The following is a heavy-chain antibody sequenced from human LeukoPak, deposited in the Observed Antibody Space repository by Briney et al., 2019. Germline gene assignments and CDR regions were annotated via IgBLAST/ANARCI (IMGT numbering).Heavy chain of an antibody. CDR2: ISSSSSYI. CDR3: ARAVQKAEDY. J-gene: IGHJ4*02. Sequence: GGSLRLSCAASGFTFSSYSMNWVRQAPGKGLEWVSSISSSSSYIYYADSVRGRFTTSRDSAKNSLYLQMNSLRAEDTAVYYCARAVQKAEDYWGQGTLVTVSS. V-gene: IGHV3-21*01. CDR1: GFTFSSYS. D-gene: IGHD3-10*01.